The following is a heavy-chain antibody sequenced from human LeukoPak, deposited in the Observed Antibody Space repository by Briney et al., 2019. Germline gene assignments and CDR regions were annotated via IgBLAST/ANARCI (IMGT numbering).Heavy chain of an antibody. D-gene: IGHD6-13*01. CDR2: ISSSSSYI. Sequence: PGGSLRLSCAASGFTFSSYSMNWVRQAPGKGLEWVSSISSSSSYIYYADSVKGRFTISRDNAKNSLYLQMNSLRAEDTAVYYCARDGKQSSSWYHGNSFDYWGRGTLVTVSS. CDR1: GFTFSSYS. J-gene: IGHJ4*02. V-gene: IGHV3-21*01. CDR3: ARDGKQSSSWYHGNSFDY.